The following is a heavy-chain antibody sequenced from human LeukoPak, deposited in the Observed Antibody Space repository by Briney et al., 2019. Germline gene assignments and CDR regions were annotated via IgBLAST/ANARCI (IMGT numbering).Heavy chain of an antibody. J-gene: IGHJ4*02. CDR3: ARARSAAGMIVGAIDFDY. CDR2: ISTSSSTI. V-gene: IGHV3-48*04. D-gene: IGHD1-26*01. CDR1: GFTFSTYS. Sequence: GGSLRLSCAASGFTFSTYSMNWVRQAPGKGLEWVSYISTSSSTIYYADSVKGRFTISRDNAKNSLYLQMNSLRAEDTAVNYCARARSAAGMIVGAIDFDYWGQGTLVTVSS.